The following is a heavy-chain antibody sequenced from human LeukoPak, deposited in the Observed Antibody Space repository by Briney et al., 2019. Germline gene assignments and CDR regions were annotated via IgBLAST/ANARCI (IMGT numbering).Heavy chain of an antibody. D-gene: IGHD3-22*01. CDR1: GGSISSGDYY. Sequence: SETLSLTCTVSGGSISSGDYYWSWIRQPPGKGLEWIGYIYYSGSTYYNPSLKSRVTISVDTSKNQFSLKLSSVTAADTAVYYCARRIAIVTMIVVVTDYYFDYWGQGTLVTVSS. J-gene: IGHJ4*02. CDR2: IYYSGST. CDR3: ARRIAIVTMIVVVTDYYFDY. V-gene: IGHV4-30-4*08.